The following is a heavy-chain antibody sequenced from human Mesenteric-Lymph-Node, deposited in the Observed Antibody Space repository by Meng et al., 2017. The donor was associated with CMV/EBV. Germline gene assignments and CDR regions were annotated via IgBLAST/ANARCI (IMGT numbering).Heavy chain of an antibody. CDR1: GYTFTSYD. V-gene: IGHV1-8*03. CDR3: ARDSYENWFDP. CDR2: MNPNSGNT. J-gene: IGHJ5*02. Sequence: ASVKASCKASGYTFTSYDINWVRQATGQGLEWMGWMNPNSGNTGYAQKFQGRVTITRNTSISTAYMELSRLRSDDTAVYYCARDSYENWFDPWGQGTLVTVSS. D-gene: IGHD2-8*01.